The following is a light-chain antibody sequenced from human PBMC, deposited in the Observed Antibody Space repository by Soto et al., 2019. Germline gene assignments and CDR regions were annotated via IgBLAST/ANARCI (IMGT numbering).Light chain of an antibody. CDR2: GDN. Sequence: QSVLTQPPSVSGAPGQRVTISCTGGSSNIGSSYDVHWYQQIPGTAPKLLIYGDNNRPSGVPDRFSGSKSGTSASLAITGLQAEGEADYYCHSYDSSLSGSVFGGGTKLTVL. J-gene: IGLJ3*02. CDR3: HSYDSSLSGSV. CDR1: SSNIGSSYD. V-gene: IGLV1-40*01.